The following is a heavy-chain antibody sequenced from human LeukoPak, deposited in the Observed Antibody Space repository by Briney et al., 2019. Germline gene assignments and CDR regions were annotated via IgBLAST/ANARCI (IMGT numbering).Heavy chain of an antibody. D-gene: IGHD2-15*01. CDR2: IYYSGST. J-gene: IGHJ6*03. Sequence: SETLSLTCTVSGGSISSYYWSWIRQPPGKGLDWIGYIYYSGSTNYNPSLKSRVTISVDTSKNQFSLKLSSVTAADTAVYYCARARIVVVVAATRNYYYYYMDVWGKGTTVTVSS. V-gene: IGHV4-59*01. CDR1: GGSISSYY. CDR3: ARARIVVVVAATRNYYYYYMDV.